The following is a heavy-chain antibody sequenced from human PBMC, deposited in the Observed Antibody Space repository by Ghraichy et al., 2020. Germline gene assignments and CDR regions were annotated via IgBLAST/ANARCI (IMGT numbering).Heavy chain of an antibody. J-gene: IGHJ4*02. V-gene: IGHV4-34*01. CDR2: INHSGST. CDR3: ARALGITIFGVVTLDY. CDR1: GGSFSGYY. D-gene: IGHD3-3*01. Sequence: SETLSLTCAVYGGSFSGYYWSWIRQPPGKGLEWIGEINHSGSTNYNPSLKSRVTISVDTSKNQFSLKLSSVTAADTAVYYCARALGITIFGVVTLDYWGQGTLVTVSS.